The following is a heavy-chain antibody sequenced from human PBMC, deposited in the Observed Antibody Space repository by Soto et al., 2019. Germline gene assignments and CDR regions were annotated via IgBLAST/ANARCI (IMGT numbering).Heavy chain of an antibody. CDR2: ISSSSSTI. CDR3: SRLPPPPRDDGDYFDY. J-gene: IGHJ4*02. V-gene: IGHV3-48*01. Sequence: GGSLRLSCAASGFTFSSYSMNWVRQAPGKGLEWVSYISSSSSTIYYADSVKGRFTISRDNAKNSLYLQMNSLRAEDTAVYYCSRLPPPPRDDGDYFDYWGQGTLVTVSS. D-gene: IGHD4-17*01. CDR1: GFTFSSYS.